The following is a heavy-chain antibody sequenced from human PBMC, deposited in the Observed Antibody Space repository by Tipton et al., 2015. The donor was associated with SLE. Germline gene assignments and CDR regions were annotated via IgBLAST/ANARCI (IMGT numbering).Heavy chain of an antibody. J-gene: IGHJ5*02. D-gene: IGHD2-2*02. CDR3: ARDWGCSSTSCYTGWFDP. CDR2: IYYSGST. Sequence: LRLSCTVSGGSISSGGYYWSWIRQHPGKGLEWIGYIYYSGSTYYNPSLKSQVTISVDTSKNQFSLKLSSVTAADTAVYYCARDWGCSSTSCYTGWFDPWGQGTLVTVSS. V-gene: IGHV4-31*01. CDR1: GGSISSGGYY.